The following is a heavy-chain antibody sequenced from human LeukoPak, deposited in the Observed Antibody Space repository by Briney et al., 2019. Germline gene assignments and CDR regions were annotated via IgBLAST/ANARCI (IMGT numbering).Heavy chain of an antibody. CDR1: GYTFTSYG. J-gene: IGHJ6*02. Sequence: ASVKVSCKASGYTFTSYGISWVRQAPGQGLEWMGGIIPIFGTANYAQKFQGRVTITADESTSTAYMELSSLRSEDTAVYYCAALGVRGVINYYYGMDVWGQGTTVTVSS. V-gene: IGHV1-69*13. D-gene: IGHD3-10*01. CDR3: AALGVRGVINYYYGMDV. CDR2: IIPIFGTA.